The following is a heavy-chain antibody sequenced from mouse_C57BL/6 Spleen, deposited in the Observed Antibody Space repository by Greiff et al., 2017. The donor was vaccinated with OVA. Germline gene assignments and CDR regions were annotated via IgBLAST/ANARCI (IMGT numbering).Heavy chain of an antibody. J-gene: IGHJ4*01. CDR2: ISGGGGNT. D-gene: IGHD2-3*01. CDR3: ARGIYDGYYSYAMDY. Sequence: EVKLVESGGGLVKPGGSLKLSCAASGFTFSSYTMSWVRQTPEKRLEWVATISGGGGNTYYPDSVKGRFTISRDNAKNTLYLQMSSLRSEDTALYYCARGIYDGYYSYAMDYWGQGTSVTVSS. CDR1: GFTFSSYT. V-gene: IGHV5-9*01.